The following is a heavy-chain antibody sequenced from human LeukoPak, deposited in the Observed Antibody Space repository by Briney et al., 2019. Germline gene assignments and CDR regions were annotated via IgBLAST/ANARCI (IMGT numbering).Heavy chain of an antibody. V-gene: IGHV4-39*07. CDR3: ARGRGWYYDQYYFDY. CDR2: MDYIGIA. D-gene: IGHD3-22*01. J-gene: IGHJ4*02. Sequence: SETLSLTGIVSGGAISSSGYYWGWIRQPPGKGLEWIGSMDYIGIAYYNPSLTSPVTISVDPSQKQFSLKLSSVPAADTAVYYCARGRGWYYDQYYFDYWGQGTLVTVSS. CDR1: GGAISSSGYY.